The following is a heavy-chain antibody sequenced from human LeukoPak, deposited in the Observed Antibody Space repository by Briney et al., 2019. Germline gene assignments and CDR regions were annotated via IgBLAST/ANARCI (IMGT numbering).Heavy chain of an antibody. CDR2: IYYSGST. CDR1: GGSISSSSYY. CDR3: ARQVSAPYYYYYMDV. J-gene: IGHJ6*03. Sequence: PSETLSLTCTVSGGSISSSSYYWGWIRQPPGKGLEWIGSIYYSGSTYYNPSLKSRVTISVDTSKNQFSLKLSSVTAADTAVYYCARQVSAPYYYYYMDVWGKGTTVTVSS. D-gene: IGHD3-10*01. V-gene: IGHV4-39*01.